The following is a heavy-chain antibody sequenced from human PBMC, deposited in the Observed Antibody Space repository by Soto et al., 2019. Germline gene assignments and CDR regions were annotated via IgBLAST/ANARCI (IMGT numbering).Heavy chain of an antibody. V-gene: IGHV3-53*01. Sequence: HPGGSLRLSCAASGFTVSGNYMTWVRQAPGKGLEWVSVIYSGGRTYYADSVKGRFTISRDNSNNTLYLQMNSLRAEDTAVYYCARDKPSYYDISGIFDIWGQGTMVTVSS. CDR1: GFTVSGNY. J-gene: IGHJ3*02. CDR3: ARDKPSYYDISGIFDI. CDR2: IYSGGRT. D-gene: IGHD3-22*01.